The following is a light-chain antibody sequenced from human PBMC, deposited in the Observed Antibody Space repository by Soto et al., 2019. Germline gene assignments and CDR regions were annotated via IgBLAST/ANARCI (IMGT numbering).Light chain of an antibody. Sequence: QSALTQPAFVSGSPGQSITISCTGSSSDVGRYNLVSWYQQHPGKAPKLIIYEDIERPSGVSNRFSGSKSGNTASLTISGLQTEDEADYYCCSYAGGTSVVFGGGTKLTVL. CDR2: EDI. CDR3: CSYAGGTSVV. CDR1: SSDVGRYNL. J-gene: IGLJ2*01. V-gene: IGLV2-23*01.